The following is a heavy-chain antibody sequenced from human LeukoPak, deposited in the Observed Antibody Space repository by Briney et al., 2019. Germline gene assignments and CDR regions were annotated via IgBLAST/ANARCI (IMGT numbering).Heavy chain of an antibody. V-gene: IGHV3-30*04. J-gene: IGHJ4*02. Sequence: GGSLRLSCAASGFTFSYYALHWVRQAPGKGLEWVALISFDGNNKFYTDSVKGRFTISRDTSKNILYLQMDTLRGEDTAVYYCARETPGQGFDYWGQGTLVTVSS. CDR3: ARETPGQGFDY. CDR2: ISFDGNNK. CDR1: GFTFSYYA.